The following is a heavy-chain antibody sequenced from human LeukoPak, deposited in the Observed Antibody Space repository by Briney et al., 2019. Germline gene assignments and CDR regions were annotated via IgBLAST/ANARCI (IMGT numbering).Heavy chain of an antibody. J-gene: IGHJ5*02. D-gene: IGHD3-10*01. V-gene: IGHV5-51*01. CDR3: ARIYGSGSYPNWFDP. Sequence: GESLKISCKVSGYSFTTYWIGWVRQMPGKGLEWMGIIYPGDSDTRYSPSFQGQVTISADKSINTAYLQWSSLKASDTAMYYCARIYGSGSYPNWFDPWGQGTLVTVSS. CDR1: GYSFTTYW. CDR2: IYPGDSDT.